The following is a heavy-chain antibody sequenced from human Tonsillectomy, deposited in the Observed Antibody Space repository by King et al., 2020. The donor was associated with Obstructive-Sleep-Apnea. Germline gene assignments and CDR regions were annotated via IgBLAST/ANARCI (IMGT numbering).Heavy chain of an antibody. Sequence: VQLVESGGGLVQPGRSLRLSCAASGFTFDDYAMHWVRQAPGKGLEWVSGISWNSGSIGYADFVKGRFTISRDNAKNSLYLQMNSLRAEDTALYYCAKDMITFGGVIAGYYFDYWGQGTLVTVSS. CDR1: GFTFDDYA. V-gene: IGHV3-9*01. J-gene: IGHJ4*02. CDR2: ISWNSGSI. CDR3: AKDMITFGGVIAGYYFDY. D-gene: IGHD3-16*02.